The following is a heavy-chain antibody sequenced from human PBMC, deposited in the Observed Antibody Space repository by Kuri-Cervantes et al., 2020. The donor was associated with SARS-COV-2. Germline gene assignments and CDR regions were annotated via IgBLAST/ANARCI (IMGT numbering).Heavy chain of an antibody. CDR1: GFTFSGHW. J-gene: IGHJ6*02. D-gene: IGHD3-3*01. Sequence: GESLKISCAASGFTFSGHWIHWVRQAPGKGLVWVSRINPDGSYTNNADSAKGRFTLSRDNAKNMLFLQMNSLRAEDTAVYYCARDSRLVGYYRNYYYGMDVWGQGTTVTVSS. CDR3: ARDSRLVGYYRNYYYGMDV. CDR2: INPDGSYT. V-gene: IGHV3-74*01.